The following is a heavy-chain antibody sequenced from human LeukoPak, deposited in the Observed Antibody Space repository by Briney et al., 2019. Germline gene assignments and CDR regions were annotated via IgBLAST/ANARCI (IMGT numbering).Heavy chain of an antibody. D-gene: IGHD2-2*03. V-gene: IGHV1-18*01. J-gene: IGHJ4*02. CDR3: ARVQFRLDPPDFDY. CDR1: GYTFTSYG. Sequence: GASVKVSCKASGYTFTSYGISWVRQAPGQGLEWMGWISAYNGNTNYAQKLQGRVTMTTDTSTSTAYMELRSLRSDDTAVYYCARVQFRLDPPDFDYWGQGTLVTVSS. CDR2: ISAYNGNT.